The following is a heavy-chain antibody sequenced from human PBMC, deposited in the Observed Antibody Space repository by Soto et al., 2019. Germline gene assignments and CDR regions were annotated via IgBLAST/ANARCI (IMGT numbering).Heavy chain of an antibody. V-gene: IGHV4-34*01. CDR2: INHSGST. CDR1: GGSFSGYY. Sequence: PSATLSLTCAVYGGSFSGYYWSWIRQPPGKGLEWIGEINHSGSTNYNPSLKSRVTISVDTSKNQFSLKLSSVTAADTAVYYCARKYCSGGSCYWSGGWFDPWGQGTLVTVSS. CDR3: ARKYCSGGSCYWSGGWFDP. D-gene: IGHD2-15*01. J-gene: IGHJ5*02.